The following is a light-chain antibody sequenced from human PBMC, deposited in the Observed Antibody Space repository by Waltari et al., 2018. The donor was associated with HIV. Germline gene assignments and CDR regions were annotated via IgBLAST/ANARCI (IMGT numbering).Light chain of an antibody. CDR3: SSYAGSNILGV. V-gene: IGLV2-8*01. CDR1: SSDVGGYNY. J-gene: IGLJ2*01. Sequence: QSALTQPPSASGSPGQSVTISCTGTSSDVGGYNYVSWYQQHPGKAPKLMIYEVSKRPSGGPYRFSGAKSGNTASLTVSGLQAEDEADYYCSSYAGSNILGVFGGGTKLTVL. CDR2: EVS.